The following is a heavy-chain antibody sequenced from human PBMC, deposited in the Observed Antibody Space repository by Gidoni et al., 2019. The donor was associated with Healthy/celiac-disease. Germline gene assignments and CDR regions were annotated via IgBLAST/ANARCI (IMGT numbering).Heavy chain of an antibody. J-gene: IGHJ4*02. D-gene: IGHD3-3*01. Sequence: VPLLDSGGGLLQPGGSLRLSCSASGLTFTSYAMRWVRQAPGKGLEWVEAMSGSGGSTYYADSVKGRFTISRDNSKNTLYLQMNSLRAEDTAVYYCAKGEYYDFWSGYPDYWGQGTLVTVSS. V-gene: IGHV3-23*01. CDR3: AKGEYYDFWSGYPDY. CDR1: GLTFTSYA. CDR2: MSGSGGST.